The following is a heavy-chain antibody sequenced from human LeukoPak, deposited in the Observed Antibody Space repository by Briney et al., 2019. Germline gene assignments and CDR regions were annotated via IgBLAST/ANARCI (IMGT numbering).Heavy chain of an antibody. V-gene: IGHV4-34*01. CDR1: GGSFSGYY. J-gene: IGHJ5*02. Sequence: PSETLSLTCAVYGGSFSGYYWSWIRQPPVKELEWIGEINHSGSTNYNPSLKSRVTISVDTSKNQFSLKLSSVTAADTAVYYCARGSSSWYHLNWIDPWGQGTLVTVSS. CDR2: INHSGST. CDR3: ARGSSSWYHLNWIDP. D-gene: IGHD6-13*01.